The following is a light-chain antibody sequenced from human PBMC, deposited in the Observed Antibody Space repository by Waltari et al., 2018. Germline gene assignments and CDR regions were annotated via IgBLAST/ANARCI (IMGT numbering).Light chain of an antibody. CDR1: SSDVGGYNY. V-gene: IGLV2-14*01. J-gene: IGLJ1*01. Sequence: QSALTQPASVSGSPGQSITISCTGTSSDVGGYNYVSWYQQHPGKAPKLMIYEVTNRPSGVSYRFSRSKSGNTASLTISGLQAEDEADYYCNSYASSSSYVFGTGTKVTVL. CDR2: EVT. CDR3: NSYASSSSYV.